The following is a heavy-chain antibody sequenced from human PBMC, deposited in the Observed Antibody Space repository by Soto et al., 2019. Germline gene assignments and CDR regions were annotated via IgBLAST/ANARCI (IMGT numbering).Heavy chain of an antibody. Sequence: QVQLVQSGAEVKKPGASVKVSCKASGYTFTSYDINWVRQATGQGLEWMGWLNPISGNTGYAQKFQGRVSMTRNTSISTAYMELSSLRSDDSAVYYCAWEKVGANDYWGQGTLVTVSS. V-gene: IGHV1-8*01. CDR1: GYTFTSYD. D-gene: IGHD1-26*01. CDR2: LNPISGNT. J-gene: IGHJ4*02. CDR3: AWEKVGANDY.